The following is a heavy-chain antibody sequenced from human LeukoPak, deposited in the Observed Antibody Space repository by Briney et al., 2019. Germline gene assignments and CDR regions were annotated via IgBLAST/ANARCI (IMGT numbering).Heavy chain of an antibody. CDR3: ARGGLGTPHYMDV. J-gene: IGHJ6*03. CDR2: ISSNGGST. Sequence: GGSLRLSCAASGFTFSSYAMHWVRQAPGKGLEYVSAISSNGGSTYYANSVKGRFTISRDNSKNTLYLQMGSLRAEDMAVYYCARGGLGTPHYMDVWGKGTTVTVS. CDR1: GFTFSSYA. V-gene: IGHV3-64*01. D-gene: IGHD1-1*01.